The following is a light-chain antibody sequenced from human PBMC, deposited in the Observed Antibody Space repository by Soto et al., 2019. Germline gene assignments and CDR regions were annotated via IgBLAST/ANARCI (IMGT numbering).Light chain of an antibody. V-gene: IGKV1-39*01. CDR2: AAS. CDR3: QQSSTTWT. J-gene: IGKJ1*01. Sequence: DIQMTQSPSSLSASVGDRVTITCRASQSISSYLNWYQQKPGKAPKLLIYAASSLQSGVPLRFSGSGSGTDYTLTISGLQPEDSATYYCQQSSTTWTFGQGTKVDIK. CDR1: QSISSY.